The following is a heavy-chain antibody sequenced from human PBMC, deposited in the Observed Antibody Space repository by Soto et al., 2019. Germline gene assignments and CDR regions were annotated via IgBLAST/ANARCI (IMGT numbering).Heavy chain of an antibody. J-gene: IGHJ5*02. CDR1: GFTFSSYA. CDR2: ISGSGGST. Sequence: LRLSCAASGFTFSSYAMSWVRQAPGKGLEWVSAISGSGGSTYYADSVKGRFTISRDNSKNTLYLQMNSLRAEDTAVYYCAKYGPFGERPRGWFDPWGQGTLVTVSS. V-gene: IGHV3-23*01. CDR3: AKYGPFGERPRGWFDP. D-gene: IGHD3-10*01.